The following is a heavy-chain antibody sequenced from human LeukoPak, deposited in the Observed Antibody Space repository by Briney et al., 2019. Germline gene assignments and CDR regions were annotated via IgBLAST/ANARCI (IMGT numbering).Heavy chain of an antibody. CDR2: IFSGGNT. CDR1: GFTVSTSY. J-gene: IGHJ4*02. V-gene: IGHV3-53*01. Sequence: GGSLRLSCAASGFTVSTSYMSWVRQAPGKGLEWVSTIFSGGNTYYPDSVKGRFTISRDNSENTLYLQMNNLRVEDTAVYFCARELTWHYYEYWGQGTLVTVSS. CDR3: ARELTWHYYEY. D-gene: IGHD2-21*02.